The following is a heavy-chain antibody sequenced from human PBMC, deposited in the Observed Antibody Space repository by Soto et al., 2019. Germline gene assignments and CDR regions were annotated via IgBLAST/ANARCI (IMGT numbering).Heavy chain of an antibody. CDR2: IKQDGSEK. V-gene: IGHV3-7*03. CDR3: AEVETAVILVYNDY. J-gene: IGHJ4*02. D-gene: IGHD5-18*01. Sequence: SGGSLRLSCTVSGFTFRNYWMSWVRQAPGKGLEWVASIKQDGSEKYYVDSVKGRFAISRDNAKNSLYLQMNSLRAEDTAVYYCAEVETAVILVYNDYWGPGILVTVSS. CDR1: GFTFRNYW.